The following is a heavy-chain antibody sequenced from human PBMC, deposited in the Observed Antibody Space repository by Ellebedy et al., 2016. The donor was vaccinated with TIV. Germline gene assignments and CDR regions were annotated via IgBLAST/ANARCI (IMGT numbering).Heavy chain of an antibody. J-gene: IGHJ4*02. CDR3: ARTDPWQPIDD. Sequence: MPSETLSLTCSVSGGSVSSTIYYWAWIRQPPGKGLEFIGSVYYSGSPYYNPSFKSRVTLSADTSKNQFSLNLRTVTAADTAVYYCARTDPWQPIDDWGQGILVSVSS. CDR2: VYYSGSP. V-gene: IGHV4-39*01. D-gene: IGHD2-21*02. CDR1: GGSVSSTIYY.